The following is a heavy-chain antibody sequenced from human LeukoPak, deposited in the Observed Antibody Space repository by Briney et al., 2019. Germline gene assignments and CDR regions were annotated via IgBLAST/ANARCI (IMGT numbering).Heavy chain of an antibody. Sequence: SETLSLTCTVSGYSISSGYYWGWIRQPPGEGLEWIGSIYHSGSTYYNPSLKSRVTISVDTSKNQFSLKLSSVTAADTAVYYCARVQYYDFWSGYYPRDWFDPWGQGTLVTVSS. V-gene: IGHV4-38-2*02. CDR3: ARVQYYDFWSGYYPRDWFDP. CDR1: GYSISSGYY. CDR2: IYHSGST. D-gene: IGHD3-3*01. J-gene: IGHJ5*02.